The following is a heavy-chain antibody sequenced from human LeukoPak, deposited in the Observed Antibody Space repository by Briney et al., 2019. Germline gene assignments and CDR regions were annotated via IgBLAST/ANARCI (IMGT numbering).Heavy chain of an antibody. CDR1: GYIFTDYY. Sequence: ASVKVSCKASGYIFTDYYMHWVRQAPGQGLEWMGWINPNSGRTNPAQTFQGRVTMTRDTSITTAYMELSSLTSDDTAVYYCARDRDTIETTDAGGYHFHHWGQGTLVTVSS. J-gene: IGHJ4*02. D-gene: IGHD1-1*01. CDR3: ARDRDTIETTDAGGYHFHH. CDR2: INPNSGRT. V-gene: IGHV1-2*02.